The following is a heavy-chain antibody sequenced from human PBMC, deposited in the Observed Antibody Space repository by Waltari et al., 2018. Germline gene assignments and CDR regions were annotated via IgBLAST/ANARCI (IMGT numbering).Heavy chain of an antibody. CDR1: GFPVIINY. D-gene: IGHD1-1*01. J-gene: IGHJ4*02. CDR2: FNSGGGT. Sequence: EVKLVESGGQLVQPGGSLRLACAASGFPVIINYMTGVRQVPGRGVEWRSLFNSGGGTSYADSVKGRFTIPRDNSKNTLFLQMNSLRVEDTAVYYCARVATGTTGPVDYWGQGAQVTVSS. V-gene: IGHV3-66*01. CDR3: ARVATGTTGPVDY.